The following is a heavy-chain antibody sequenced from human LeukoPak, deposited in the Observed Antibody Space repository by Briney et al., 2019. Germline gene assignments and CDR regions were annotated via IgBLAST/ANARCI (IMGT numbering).Heavy chain of an antibody. CDR2: MNHSGSA. D-gene: IGHD6-19*01. CDR3: ARVGRQWLVRHAFDI. CDR1: GGSFSGYY. V-gene: IGHV4-34*01. Sequence: SETLSLTCAVYGGSFSGYYWTWIRQPPGKGLEWIGEMNHSGSANYNPSLKSRVTISVDTSKNQFSLKLSSVTAADTAVYYCARVGRQWLVRHAFDIWGQGTMVTVSS. J-gene: IGHJ3*02.